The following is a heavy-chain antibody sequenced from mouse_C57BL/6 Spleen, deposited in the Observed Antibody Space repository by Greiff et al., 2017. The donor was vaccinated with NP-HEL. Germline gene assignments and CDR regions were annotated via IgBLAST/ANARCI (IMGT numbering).Heavy chain of an antibody. J-gene: IGHJ4*01. CDR2: ISGGGGNT. V-gene: IGHV5-9*01. Sequence: EVKLMESGGGLVKPGGSLKLSCAASGFTFSSYTMSWVRQTPEKRLEWVATISGGGGNTYYPDSVKGRFTISRDNAKNTLYLQMSRLRSEDTALYYCARHDLYYYGSSYYAMDYWGQGTSVTVSS. D-gene: IGHD1-1*01. CDR1: GFTFSSYT. CDR3: ARHDLYYYGSSYYAMDY.